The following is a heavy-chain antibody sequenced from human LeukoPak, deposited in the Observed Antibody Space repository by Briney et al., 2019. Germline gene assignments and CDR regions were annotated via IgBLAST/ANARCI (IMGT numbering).Heavy chain of an antibody. CDR3: ARTYYYDSSGYYPLAY. J-gene: IGHJ4*02. D-gene: IGHD3-22*01. Sequence: ASVKVSCKASGNTFTSYYMHWVRQAPGQGLEWMGIIDPSGGTYAQRFQGRVTMTRDTSTSTVYMELSSLGSEDTAVYFCARTYYYDSSGYYPLAYWGQGTLVTVSS. V-gene: IGHV1-46*01. CDR2: IDPSGG. CDR1: GNTFTSYY.